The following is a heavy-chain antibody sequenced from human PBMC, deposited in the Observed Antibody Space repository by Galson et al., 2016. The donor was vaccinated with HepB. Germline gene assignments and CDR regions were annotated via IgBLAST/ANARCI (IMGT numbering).Heavy chain of an antibody. CDR2: ITWNSGNI. D-gene: IGHD6-19*01. CDR3: ATLQGYSSGWFFDY. CDR1: GFTFDDYA. V-gene: IGHV3-9*01. Sequence: SLRLSCAASGFTFDDYAMHWVRQAPGKGLEWVSGITWNSGNIGYADSVKGRFTISRDNAKNSLYLQMNSLSAEDTAVYYCATLQGYSSGWFFDYWGQGTLVTVSS. J-gene: IGHJ4*02.